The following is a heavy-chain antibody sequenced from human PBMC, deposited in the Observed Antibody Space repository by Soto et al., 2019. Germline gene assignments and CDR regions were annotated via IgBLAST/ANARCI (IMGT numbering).Heavy chain of an antibody. Sequence: QGQLVQSGAEVKRPGASVKVACKASGYTFSNSGISWVRQAPGQGLQWMGWISAFNGDTDYAQTLQGRVTMTTDTATNTAYMELRSLRSDDTAVYYCARDTSGRWFGTGFDPWGQGTPVTVSS. D-gene: IGHD3-16*01. V-gene: IGHV1-18*04. CDR3: ARDTSGRWFGTGFDP. CDR2: ISAFNGDT. CDR1: GYTFSNSG. J-gene: IGHJ5*02.